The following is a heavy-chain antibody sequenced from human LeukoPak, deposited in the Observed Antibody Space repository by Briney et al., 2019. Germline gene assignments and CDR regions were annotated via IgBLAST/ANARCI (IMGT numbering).Heavy chain of an antibody. CDR2: IYPGDSDT. Sequence: GESLKISCKGSGYSFTSYWIGWVRQMPGKGLEWMGIIYPGDSDTRYSPSFQGQVTISADKSISTAYLQWSSLKASDTAMYYCARLGYFDRLSPSYYYMDVWGKGTTVTVSS. D-gene: IGHD3-9*01. CDR1: GYSFTSYW. CDR3: ARLGYFDRLSPSYYYMDV. V-gene: IGHV5-51*01. J-gene: IGHJ6*03.